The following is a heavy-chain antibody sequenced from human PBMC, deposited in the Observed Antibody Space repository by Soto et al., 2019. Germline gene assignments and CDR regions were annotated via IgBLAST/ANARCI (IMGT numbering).Heavy chain of an antibody. D-gene: IGHD3-22*01. V-gene: IGHV3-15*07. CDR3: TTGGVVVAGDDY. Sequence: EVQLVESGGGLVKPGGSLRLSCAASGFSFSKASMNWVRQAPGKGLEWVGRIKGKTDGGTTAYAAPVKGRFTISRDDSKDSVFLQVSSPKTEDTAVYYCTTGGVVVAGDDYWGQGTLVIVSS. CDR1: GFSFSKAS. CDR2: IKGKTDGGTT. J-gene: IGHJ4*02.